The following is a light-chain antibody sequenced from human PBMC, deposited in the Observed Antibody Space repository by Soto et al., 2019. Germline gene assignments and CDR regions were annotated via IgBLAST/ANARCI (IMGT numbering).Light chain of an antibody. V-gene: IGLV2-14*01. CDR3: SSYTTSSALV. J-gene: IGLJ2*01. CDR1: SSDVGASDF. CDR2: EVI. Sequence: QSVLTQPASVSESPGQSITISCTGTSSDVGASDFVSWYQQHPGKAPELIIYEVIKRPSGVSHRFSGSKSGNTASLTISGLQTEDEADYYCSSYTTSSALVFGGGTKVTVL.